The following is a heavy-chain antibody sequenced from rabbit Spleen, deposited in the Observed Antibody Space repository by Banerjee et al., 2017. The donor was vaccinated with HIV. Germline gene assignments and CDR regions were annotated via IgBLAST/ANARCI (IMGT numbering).Heavy chain of an antibody. V-gene: IGHV1S47*01. CDR1: GFDFSSYG. Sequence: QEQLVESGGGLVQPEGSLTLTCKASGFDFSSYGVSWVRQVPGKGLEWIGYIDPVFGITYYANWVNGRFTISRDNAQNTLFLQLNSLTAADTATYFCVREVAAKFNLWGPGTLVTVS. CDR2: IDPVFGIT. CDR3: VREVAAKFNL. J-gene: IGHJ4*01. D-gene: IGHD4-1*01.